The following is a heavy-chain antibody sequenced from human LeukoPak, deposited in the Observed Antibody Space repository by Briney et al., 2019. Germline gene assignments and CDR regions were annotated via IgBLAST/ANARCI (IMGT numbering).Heavy chain of an antibody. Sequence: GRSLRPSCAASGFIFSNYGMYWVRQAPGEGLDWVAVIWHDGSAEFYADSVKGRFSISRDDSKNTVYPQMNSLRAEDTALYYCARDSRGGWSGYFDYWGQGTVVTVSS. CDR3: ARDSRGGWSGYFDY. D-gene: IGHD6-19*01. CDR2: IWHDGSAE. J-gene: IGHJ4*02. V-gene: IGHV3-33*07. CDR1: GFIFSNYG.